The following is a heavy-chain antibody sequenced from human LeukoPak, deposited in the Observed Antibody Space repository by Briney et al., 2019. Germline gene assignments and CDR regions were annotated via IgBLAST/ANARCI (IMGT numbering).Heavy chain of an antibody. V-gene: IGHV5-51*01. D-gene: IGHD3-22*01. J-gene: IGHJ5*02. CDR1: GYSFANYW. Sequence: GESLKISCKGSGYSFANYWIAWVRQMPGKGLEWMGIIYPGDSDTKYSPSFQGQVTISADKSINTAYLQWSSLTASDTAMYYCAKLPDYYGSSGFYPNYKWFDPWGQGTLVTVSS. CDR2: IYPGDSDT. CDR3: AKLPDYYGSSGFYPNYKWFDP.